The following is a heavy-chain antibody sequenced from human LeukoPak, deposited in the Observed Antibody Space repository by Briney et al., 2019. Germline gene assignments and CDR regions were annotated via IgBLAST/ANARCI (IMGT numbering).Heavy chain of an antibody. CDR2: INHSGST. CDR1: GGSFSGYY. J-gene: IGHJ4*02. CDR3: ARFGYSYGYRDY. D-gene: IGHD5-18*01. Sequence: SETLSLTCAVYGGSFSGYYWSWIRQPPGKGLEWIGEINHSGSTNYNPSLKSRVTISVDTSKNQFSLKLSSVTAADTAVYYCARFGYSYGYRDYWGQGTLVTVSS. V-gene: IGHV4-34*01.